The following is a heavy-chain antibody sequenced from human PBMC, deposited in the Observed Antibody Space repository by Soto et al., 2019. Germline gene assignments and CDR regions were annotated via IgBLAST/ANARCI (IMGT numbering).Heavy chain of an antibody. Sequence: EVQVVESGGGLVKPGESLRLSCAASGFNFNTYSMNWVRQAPGKGLEWVSSISSVGNYIFYADSVKGRFTISRDNAKKSLPLQMNSLRAGATAVYYCARDFYGSGSSQALGFMDVWGNGATVTVSS. J-gene: IGHJ6*03. CDR1: GFNFNTYS. V-gene: IGHV3-21*01. D-gene: IGHD3-10*01. CDR3: ARDFYGSGSSQALGFMDV. CDR2: ISSVGNYI.